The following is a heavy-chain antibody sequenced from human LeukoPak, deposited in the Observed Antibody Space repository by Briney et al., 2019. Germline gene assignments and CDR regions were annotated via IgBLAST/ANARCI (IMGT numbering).Heavy chain of an antibody. CDR2: IGDSGGTT. D-gene: IGHD6-6*01. J-gene: IGHJ4*02. V-gene: IGHV3-23*01. CDR1: GFTFSSFA. Sequence: PGGSLRLSCAASGFTFSSFAMNWVRQAPGKGLEWVSIIGDSGGTTYYADSVKGRFTISRDNSKNTLYLQMNSLRAEDTAVYYCAKAIEYSNSVLPGYWGQGTLVAVSS. CDR3: AKAIEYSNSVLPGY.